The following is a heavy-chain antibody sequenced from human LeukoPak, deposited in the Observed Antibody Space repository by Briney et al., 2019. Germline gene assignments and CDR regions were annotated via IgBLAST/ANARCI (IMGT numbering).Heavy chain of an antibody. D-gene: IGHD1-7*01. J-gene: IGHJ5*02. CDR2: INHSGST. CDR3: ARDRLELKKGRNWFDP. Sequence: SETLSLTCAVYGGSFSGYYWSWIRQPPGKGLEWIGEINHSGSTNYNPSLKRRVTISVETSKNQFPLKLSSVTAADTAVYYCARDRLELKKGRNWFDPWGQGTLVTVSS. CDR1: GGSFSGYY. V-gene: IGHV4-34*01.